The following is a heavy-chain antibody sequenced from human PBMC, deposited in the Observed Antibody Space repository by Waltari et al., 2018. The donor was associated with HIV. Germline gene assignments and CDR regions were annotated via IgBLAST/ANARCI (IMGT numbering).Heavy chain of an antibody. J-gene: IGHJ4*02. D-gene: IGHD1-26*01. Sequence: EVQLLESGGGLVQPGGSLRLSCAASGFTFINYAMSWVRRAPGKGLVGVSGISGSGGSKYYADSVKGRFTISRDNSKNTLYLQMNSLRAEDTALYYCAKDYSGSYTRGYSDYWGQGTLVTVSS. CDR2: ISGSGGSK. CDR3: AKDYSGSYTRGYSDY. CDR1: GFTFINYA. V-gene: IGHV3-23*01.